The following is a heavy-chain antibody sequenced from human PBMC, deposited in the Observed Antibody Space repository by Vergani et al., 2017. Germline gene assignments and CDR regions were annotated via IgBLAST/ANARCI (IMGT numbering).Heavy chain of an antibody. D-gene: IGHD1-7*01. CDR1: GFTVSSNY. J-gene: IGHJ4*02. Sequence: EVQLVEPGGGLIQPGGSLRLSCAASGFTVSSNYMSLVRQAPGKGLEWVSYISSSGSTIYYADSVKGRFTISRDNAKNSLYLQMNSLRAEDTAVYYCARERGNWNYDYWGQGTLVTVSS. CDR3: ARERGNWNYDY. V-gene: IGHV3-48*03. CDR2: ISSSGSTI.